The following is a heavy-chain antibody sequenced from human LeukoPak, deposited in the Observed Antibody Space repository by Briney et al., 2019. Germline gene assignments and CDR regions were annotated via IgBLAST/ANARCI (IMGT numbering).Heavy chain of an antibody. Sequence: SETLSLTCTVSGGSISSYYWSWIRQPAGKGLEWIGRMSSSGISTYSPSLKSRVTISIDTSRNQFSMNLNSVTAADTAVYYCAKGAGPPWFDPWGQGTQVTVSS. D-gene: IGHD6-19*01. J-gene: IGHJ5*02. CDR2: MSSSGIS. CDR3: AKGAGPPWFDP. V-gene: IGHV4-4*07. CDR1: GGSISSYY.